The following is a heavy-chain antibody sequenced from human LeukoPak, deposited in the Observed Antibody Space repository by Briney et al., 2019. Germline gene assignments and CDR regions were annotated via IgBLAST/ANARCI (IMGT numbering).Heavy chain of an antibody. D-gene: IGHD6-19*01. V-gene: IGHV1-2*02. Sequence: ASVKVSCKASGYTFTGYYMHWVRQAPGQGLEWMGWINPNSGGTNYAQKFQGRVTMTRDTSISTAYMELSRLRSDDTAVYYCAEGSWGIAVAEGDAFDIWGQGQWSPSLQ. CDR2: INPNSGGT. CDR1: GYTFTGYY. CDR3: AEGSWGIAVAEGDAFDI. J-gene: IGHJ3*02.